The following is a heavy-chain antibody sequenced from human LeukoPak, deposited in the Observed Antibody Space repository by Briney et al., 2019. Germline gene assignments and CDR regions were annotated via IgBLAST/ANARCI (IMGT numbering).Heavy chain of an antibody. CDR2: IWSDGSKT. V-gene: IGHV3-33*01. CDR3: ARVVGAIRD. D-gene: IGHD1-26*01. CDR1: GFNLNYYG. Sequence: GSLRLSCVASGFNLNYYGMHWVRQAPGKGLELVALIWSDGSKTSYADSVKGRFTISRDISRNTLYLQMNSLRAEDTAVYYCARVVGAIRDWGQGTLVTVSS. J-gene: IGHJ4*02.